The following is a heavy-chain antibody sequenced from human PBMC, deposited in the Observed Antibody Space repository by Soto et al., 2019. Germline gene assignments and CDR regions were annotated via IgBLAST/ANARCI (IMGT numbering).Heavy chain of an antibody. CDR3: ARGRTYCSSTSCYLAPYFDY. V-gene: IGHV4-61*01. CDR2: IYYSGST. J-gene: IGHJ4*02. CDR1: GGSVSSGSYY. D-gene: IGHD2-2*01. Sequence: QVQLQESGPGLVKPSETLSLTCTVSGGSVSSGSYYWSWIRQPPGKGLEWIGYIYYSGSTNYNPSLKSRVTRSVDTSKNQFSLKLSSVTAADTAVYYCARGRTYCSSTSCYLAPYFDYWGQGTLVTVSS.